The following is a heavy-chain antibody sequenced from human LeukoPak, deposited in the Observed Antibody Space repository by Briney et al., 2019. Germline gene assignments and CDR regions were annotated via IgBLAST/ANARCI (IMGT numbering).Heavy chain of an antibody. CDR1: GFTFSSYG. CDR2: IRYDGSNK. Sequence: PGGSLRLSCAASGFTFSSYGMSWVRQAPGKGLEWVAFIRYDGSNKYYADSVKGRFTISRDNSKNTLYLQMNSLRAEDTAVYYCAKEVATILAEYYFDYWGQGTLVTVSS. D-gene: IGHD5-24*01. CDR3: AKEVATILAEYYFDY. J-gene: IGHJ4*02. V-gene: IGHV3-30*02.